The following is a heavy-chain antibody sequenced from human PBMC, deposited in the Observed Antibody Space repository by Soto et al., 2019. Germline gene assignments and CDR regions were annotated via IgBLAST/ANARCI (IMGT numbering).Heavy chain of an antibody. J-gene: IGHJ4*02. CDR3: STGNFGSLGI. V-gene: IGHV3-15*07. CDR1: GFNFDIAW. CDR2: VKSKNSGGTR. Sequence: VGSLRLSCAASGFNFDIAWMNWVRQAPGEGLEWVGRVKSKNSGGTREYAAPVKTRFTISRDDSKNMLYLQMNSLKTEDTAVYYCSTGNFGSLGIRGQGTLVTVSS. D-gene: IGHD3-3*02.